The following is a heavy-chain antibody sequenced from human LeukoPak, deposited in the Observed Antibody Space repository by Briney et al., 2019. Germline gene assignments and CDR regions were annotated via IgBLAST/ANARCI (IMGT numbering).Heavy chain of an antibody. CDR2: ISNTGSDT. D-gene: IGHD3-10*01. V-gene: IGHV3-23*01. CDR3: AKVPYSDYGSGRPPFMEV. Sequence: GGSLRLSCAASGFTFSNYAMSWVRQAPGKGLERVSTISNTGSDTYYADSVKGRFTTSRDNSENTLYLQMNNLRAEDTAIHYCAKVPYSDYGSGRPPFMEVWGQGTTVAVSS. J-gene: IGHJ6*02. CDR1: GFTFSNYA.